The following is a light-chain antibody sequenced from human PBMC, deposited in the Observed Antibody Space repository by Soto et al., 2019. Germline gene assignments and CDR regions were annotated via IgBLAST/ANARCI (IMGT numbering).Light chain of an antibody. Sequence: EVVLTQSPATLSLSTGDTATLSCRASQSVFNNHIGWYQQKPGQAPRLLIYDASNRATGIPARFSGSGSGTEFTLAISSLQSEDFAVYYCHQYNNWPRTFGQGTKVDIK. CDR1: QSVFNN. CDR3: HQYNNWPRT. V-gene: IGKV3D-15*01. J-gene: IGKJ1*01. CDR2: DAS.